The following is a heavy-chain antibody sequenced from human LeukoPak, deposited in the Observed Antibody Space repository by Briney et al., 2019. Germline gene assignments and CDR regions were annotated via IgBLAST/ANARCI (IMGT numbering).Heavy chain of an antibody. CDR3: ARSPTAPLTGGSDFDY. J-gene: IGHJ4*02. CDR2: ISYDGSNK. Sequence: PGGSLRLSCAASGFTFSSYAMHWVRQAPGKGLEWVAVISYDGSNKYYADSVKGRFTISRDNSKNTLYLQMNSLRAEDTAVYYCARSPTAPLTGGSDFDYWGQGTLVTVSS. CDR1: GFTFSSYA. D-gene: IGHD7-27*01. V-gene: IGHV3-30-3*01.